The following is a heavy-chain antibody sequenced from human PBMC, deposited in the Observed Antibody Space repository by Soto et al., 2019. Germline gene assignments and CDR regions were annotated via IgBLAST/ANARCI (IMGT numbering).Heavy chain of an antibody. V-gene: IGHV1-69*12. CDR2: IVPIFGTT. CDR3: ARVEAVAGLYNYPGLDV. J-gene: IGHJ6*02. Sequence: QVQLVQSGAEVKKPGSSVKVSCKVSGGTFSNYAIDWVRLAPGHGLEWMGGIVPIFGTTYYTQQFQGRATIIADDSTTTAYLEMSSLRSDDTAIYYCARVEAVAGLYNYPGLDVWGQGTAVTVSS. CDR1: GGTFSNYA. D-gene: IGHD6-19*01.